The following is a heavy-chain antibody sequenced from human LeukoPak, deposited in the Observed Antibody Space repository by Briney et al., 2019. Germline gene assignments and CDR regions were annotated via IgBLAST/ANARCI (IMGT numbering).Heavy chain of an antibody. CDR1: GFTFSDNY. V-gene: IGHV3-11*01. Sequence: GGSLRLSCAASGFTFSDNYMTWIRQAPGKGLEWVSYISNSGSTIYYADSVKGRFTISRDNSKNSLFLQMNSLRAEDTAVYYCTKDRRRNYGMDVWGQGTTVTVSS. D-gene: IGHD6-6*01. CDR3: TKDRRRNYGMDV. J-gene: IGHJ6*02. CDR2: ISNSGSTI.